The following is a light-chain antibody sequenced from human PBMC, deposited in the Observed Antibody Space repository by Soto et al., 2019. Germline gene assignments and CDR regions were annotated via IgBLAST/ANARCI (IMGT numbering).Light chain of an antibody. CDR3: QQYDSTPPT. J-gene: IGKJ1*01. CDR2: GAS. V-gene: IGKV3-20*01. Sequence: EIVLTQSPGTLSLSPGDRATLSCRASQSVNSNYLAWYQRKPGQAPRLLIYGASNRATDIPYRFSASGSGTDFTLTISSLEAEDFALYYCQQYDSTPPTFGQGTKVEVK. CDR1: QSVNSNY.